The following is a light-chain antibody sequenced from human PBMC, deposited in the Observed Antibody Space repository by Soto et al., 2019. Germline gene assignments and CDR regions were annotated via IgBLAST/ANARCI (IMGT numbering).Light chain of an antibody. V-gene: IGLV1-40*01. CDR3: QSYDSSLSGVV. CDR2: GNS. Sequence: QSVLTQPPSVSGAPGQRVTISCTGSSSNIGAGYDVHWYQQLPGTAPKLLIYGNSNRPSGVPDRFSGSKSGTSASLAITGLHAEDEADSYCQSYDSSLSGVVFGGGTQLTVL. CDR1: SSNIGAGYD. J-gene: IGLJ2*01.